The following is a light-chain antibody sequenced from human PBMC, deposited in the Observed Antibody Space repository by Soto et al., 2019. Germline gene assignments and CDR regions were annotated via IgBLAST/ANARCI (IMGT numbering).Light chain of an antibody. J-gene: IGLJ3*02. CDR3: SSYTSSSKL. V-gene: IGLV2-14*03. Sequence: QSVLTQPASVSGSPGQSITISCTGTSSDVGGYNFVSWYQHHPGKAPKLLIYDVSHRPSGVSNRFSASKSGDTASLTISGLQAEDEADYYCSSYTSSSKLFGGGTQLTVL. CDR1: SSDVGGYNF. CDR2: DVS.